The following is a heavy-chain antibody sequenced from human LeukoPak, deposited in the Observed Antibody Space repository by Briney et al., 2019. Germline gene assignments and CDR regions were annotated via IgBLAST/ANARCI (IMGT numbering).Heavy chain of an antibody. V-gene: IGHV4-30-4*02. CDR2: IYYSRST. CDR1: GCSISSGDYY. CDR3: ARVGGEYSRRDFNFDY. Sequence: PSETLSLTCTVSGCSISSGDYYWSWIRQPPGKGLEWLGYIYYSRSTYYNPSLKSRVTISVETSKNQFSLKLSSVTAADTAVYYCARVGGEYSRRDFNFDYWGQGTLVTVSS. J-gene: IGHJ4*02. D-gene: IGHD4-17*01.